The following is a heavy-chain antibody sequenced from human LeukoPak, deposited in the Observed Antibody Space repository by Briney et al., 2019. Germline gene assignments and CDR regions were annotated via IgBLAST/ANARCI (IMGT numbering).Heavy chain of an antibody. CDR1: GFNVSSSY. CDR3: ASPISGQSFDI. D-gene: IGHD5-12*01. V-gene: IGHV3-53*01. J-gene: IGHJ3*02. Sequence: GGSLRLSCAVSGFNVSSSYMSWVRQAPGKGLEWVSIIYSGGATYYADSVKGRFTISRDKSKDTLYLQMNSLRAEDTAVYYCASPISGQSFDIWGQGTMVTVSS. CDR2: IYSGGAT.